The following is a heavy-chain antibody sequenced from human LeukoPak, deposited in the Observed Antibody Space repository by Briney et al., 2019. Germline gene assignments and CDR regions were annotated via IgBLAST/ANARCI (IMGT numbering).Heavy chain of an antibody. CDR2: IYHSGST. Sequence: SETLSLTCSVSDYSITNGYYWGWIRQPPGKGLEWIGSIYHSGSTYYNPSLKSRVTISVDTSKNQFFLKLSSVTAADTAVYYCARVGYCSSTSCYWGYYYYGMDVWGQGTTVTVSS. D-gene: IGHD2-2*03. J-gene: IGHJ6*02. CDR3: ARVGYCSSTSCYWGYYYYGMDV. CDR1: DYSITNGYY. V-gene: IGHV4-38-2*02.